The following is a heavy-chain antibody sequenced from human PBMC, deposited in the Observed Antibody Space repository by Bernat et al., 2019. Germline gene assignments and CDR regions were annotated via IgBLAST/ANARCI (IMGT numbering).Heavy chain of an antibody. CDR1: GYTFTSYA. CDR3: AREGSSGWSPYNWFDP. Sequence: QVQLVQSGAEVKKPGASVKVSCKASGYTFTSYAMHWVRQAPGQRLEWMGWINAGNGNTNYAQKLQGRVTMTTDTSTSTAYMELRSLRSDDTAVYYCAREGSSGWSPYNWFDPWGQGTLVTVSS. J-gene: IGHJ5*02. V-gene: IGHV1-3*01. D-gene: IGHD6-19*01. CDR2: INAGNGNT.